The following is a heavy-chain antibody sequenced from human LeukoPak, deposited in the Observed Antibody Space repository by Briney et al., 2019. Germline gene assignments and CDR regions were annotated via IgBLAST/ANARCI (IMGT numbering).Heavy chain of an antibody. D-gene: IGHD2-2*01. CDR2: IHYSGTT. V-gene: IGHV4-30-4*01. J-gene: IGHJ6*02. Sequence: SETLSLTCTVSGGSINSGDSYWTWIRQPPGKGLEWIGYIHYSGTTYCNPSLKSRVTISVATSKNQFSLKVNSVTAADTAVYYCARDRSASYYLYYGLDVWGQGTTVTVSS. CDR3: ARDRSASYYLYYGLDV. CDR1: GGSINSGDSY.